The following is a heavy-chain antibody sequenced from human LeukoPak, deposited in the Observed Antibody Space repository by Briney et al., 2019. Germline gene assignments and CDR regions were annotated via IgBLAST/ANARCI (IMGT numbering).Heavy chain of an antibody. D-gene: IGHD3-16*02. CDR2: ISGSGANT. Sequence: GGSLRLSCAASGFTFSAYAMSWVRQAPGKGLEWVSTISGSGANTYYADSVRGRFTISRDNSKNTLYLHMNSLRAEDTAVYHCAKERAGYTNPYYFDYWGQGTLVTVSS. V-gene: IGHV3-23*01. J-gene: IGHJ4*02. CDR3: AKERAGYTNPYYFDY. CDR1: GFTFSAYA.